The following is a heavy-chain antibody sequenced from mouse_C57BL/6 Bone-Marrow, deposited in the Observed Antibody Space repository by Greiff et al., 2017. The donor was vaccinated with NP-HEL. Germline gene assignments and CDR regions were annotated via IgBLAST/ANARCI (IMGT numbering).Heavy chain of an antibody. V-gene: IGHV1-72*01. Sequence: QVQLKQPGAELVKPGASVKLSCKASGYTFTSYWMHWVKQRPGRGLEWIGRIDPNSGGTKYNEKFKSKATLTVDKPSSTAYMQLSSLTSEDSAVYYCARRTGYYAMDYWGQGTSVTVSS. J-gene: IGHJ4*01. CDR3: ARRTGYYAMDY. D-gene: IGHD4-1*01. CDR1: GYTFTSYW. CDR2: IDPNSGGT.